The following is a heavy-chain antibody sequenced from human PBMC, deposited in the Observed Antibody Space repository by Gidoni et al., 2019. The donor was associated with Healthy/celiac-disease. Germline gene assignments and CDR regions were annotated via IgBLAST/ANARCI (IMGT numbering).Heavy chain of an antibody. Sequence: EVQLVESGGGLIQPGGSLRLSCAASGFTVSSNYMSWVRQAPGKGLEWVSVIYRGGNQSNADSVMGLSPTSRENSKNTLYLQMNSVGAEDTAVYYWAGAGGGSGVFDYWGQGTLVTVSS. V-gene: IGHV3-53*01. CDR3: AGAGGGSGVFDY. J-gene: IGHJ4*02. D-gene: IGHD3-10*01. CDR2: IYRGGNQ. CDR1: GFTVSSNY.